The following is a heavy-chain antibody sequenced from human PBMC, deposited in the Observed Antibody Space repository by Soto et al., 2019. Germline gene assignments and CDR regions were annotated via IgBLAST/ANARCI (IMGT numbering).Heavy chain of an antibody. V-gene: IGHV1-2*02. CDR2: INPNSGGT. J-gene: IGHJ6*02. CDR1: GYTFTGYY. CDR3: ARAKGSSSWYGWGYYYYGMDV. Sequence: GASVKVSCKAPGYTFTGYYMHWVRQAPGQGLEWMGWINPNSGGTNYAQKFQGRVTMTRDTSISTAYMELSRLRSDDTAVYYCARAKGSSSWYGWGYYYYGMDVWGQGTTVTVSS. D-gene: IGHD6-13*01.